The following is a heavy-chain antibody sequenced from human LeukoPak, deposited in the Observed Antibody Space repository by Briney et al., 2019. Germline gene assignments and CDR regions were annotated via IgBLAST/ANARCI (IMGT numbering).Heavy chain of an antibody. V-gene: IGHV3-9*01. D-gene: IGHD3-10*01. J-gene: IGHJ6*02. CDR2: ISRNSGSI. Sequence: GGSLRLSCAASGFTFDDYAMHWVRQAPGKGLEWVSGISRNSGSIGYADSVKGRFTISRDNAKNSLYLQMNSLRAEDTALYYCAKDGHGRGYYYYGMDVWGQGTTVTVSS. CDR3: AKDGHGRGYYYYGMDV. CDR1: GFTFDDYA.